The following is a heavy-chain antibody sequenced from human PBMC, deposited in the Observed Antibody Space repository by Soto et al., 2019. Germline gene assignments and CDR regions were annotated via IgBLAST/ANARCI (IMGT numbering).Heavy chain of an antibody. V-gene: IGHV4-34*01. CDR3: ARGLVLSRYRARNAFDI. CDR1: VGSFSGYY. Sequence: SETLSLTCAVYVGSFSGYYWSLIRQPPGKGLEWIGEINHSGSNNYNPSLKSRVTISVDTSKNQFSLKLRSVTAADTAVYYCARGLVLSRYRARNAFDIWGQGTMVTVSS. D-gene: IGHD5-12*01. CDR2: INHSGSN. J-gene: IGHJ3*02.